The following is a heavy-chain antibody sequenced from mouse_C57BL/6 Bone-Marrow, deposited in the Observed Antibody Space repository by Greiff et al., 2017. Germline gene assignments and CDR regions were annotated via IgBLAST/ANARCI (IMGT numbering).Heavy chain of an antibody. CDR3: ARSEGVDSSGPAWFAY. CDR1: GYTFTSYW. Sequence: VQLQQPGAELVKPGASVKLSCTASGYTFTSYWMHWVKQRPGRGLGWIGRSDPNRGGPKYNEEFKSKGTLTVDKPSSTDYMQLSSLTAEDSAVYYCARSEGVDSSGPAWFAYWGQETLVTVSA. CDR2: SDPNRGGP. V-gene: IGHV1-72*01. D-gene: IGHD3-2*02. J-gene: IGHJ3*01.